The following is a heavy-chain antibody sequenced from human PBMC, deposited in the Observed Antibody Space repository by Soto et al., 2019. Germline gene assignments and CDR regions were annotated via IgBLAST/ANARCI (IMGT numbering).Heavy chain of an antibody. D-gene: IGHD3-22*01. CDR3: ARSRYYYDTSDYLDY. Sequence: QVQLVESGGGVVQPGRSLRLSCAVSGFTFSSDAMHWVRQAPGKGLEWVAVISYHGSDKYYADSVKGRFTISRDNSKNTLYLQMNSLRPGDTAVYYCARSRYYYDTSDYLDYWGQGTLVTVSS. CDR1: GFTFSSDA. J-gene: IGHJ4*02. V-gene: IGHV3-30-3*01. CDR2: ISYHGSDK.